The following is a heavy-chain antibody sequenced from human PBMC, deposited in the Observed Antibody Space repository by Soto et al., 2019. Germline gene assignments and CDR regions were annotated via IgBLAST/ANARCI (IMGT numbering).Heavy chain of an antibody. Sequence: QVQLVESGGGVVQPGRSLRLSCAASGFTFSSYGMHWVRQAPGKGLEWVAVIWYDGSNKYYADPVKGRFTISRDNSKNTLYLQMNRLRAEDTAVYYCATTGLSSGTYVDYWGQGTLVTVSS. D-gene: IGHD3-22*01. CDR3: ATTGLSSGTYVDY. V-gene: IGHV3-33*01. CDR1: GFTFSSYG. J-gene: IGHJ4*02. CDR2: IWYDGSNK.